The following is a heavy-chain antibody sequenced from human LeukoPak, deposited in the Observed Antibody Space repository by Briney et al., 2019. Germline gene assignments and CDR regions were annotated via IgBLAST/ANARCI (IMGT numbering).Heavy chain of an antibody. D-gene: IGHD3-10*01. CDR3: AKDIEGYGSGSLFDY. V-gene: IGHV3-9*01. CDR2: ISWNSGSI. J-gene: IGHJ4*02. Sequence: QSGGSLRLSCAASGFTFDDYAMHWVRQAPGKGLEWVSGISWNSGSIGYADSVKGRFTISRDNAKNSLYLQMNSLRAEDTALYYCAKDIEGYGSGSLFDYWGQGPLVTVSS. CDR1: GFTFDDYA.